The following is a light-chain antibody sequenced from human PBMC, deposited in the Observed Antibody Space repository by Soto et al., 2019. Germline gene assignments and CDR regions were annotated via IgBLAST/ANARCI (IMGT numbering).Light chain of an antibody. CDR3: QHLNNYPPYT. CDR2: AAS. Sequence: DIQLTQSPSFLSASVGDRVTITCRASQGISSDLAWYQQRPGKAPKLPIYAASTLQSGVPSRFSGSGSGTDFTLTISSLQPEDLATYCCQHLNNYPPYTFGQGTKLEIK. V-gene: IGKV1-9*01. J-gene: IGKJ2*01. CDR1: QGISSD.